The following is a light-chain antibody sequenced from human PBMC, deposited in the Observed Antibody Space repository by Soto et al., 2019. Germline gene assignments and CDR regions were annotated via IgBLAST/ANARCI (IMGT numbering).Light chain of an antibody. CDR3: QVWDSTTEFFV. J-gene: IGLJ1*01. CDR2: DDT. CDR1: KIGSNI. Sequence: SYDLTQPPSVSGAPGQTANITCGGDKIGSNIVHWYKQRPGQAPVAVVFDDTARPSGIPDRISASRYGDTATLTISRVDAGDEADYYCQVWDSTTEFFVFGSGTKVTVL. V-gene: IGLV3-21*02.